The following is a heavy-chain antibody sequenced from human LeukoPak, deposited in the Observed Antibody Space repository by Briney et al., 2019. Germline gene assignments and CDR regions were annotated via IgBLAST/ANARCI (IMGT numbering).Heavy chain of an antibody. D-gene: IGHD6-13*01. J-gene: IGHJ4*02. CDR2: IYYSGST. Sequence: NPSETLSLTCTVSGGSISSYYWSWIRQPPGKGLEWIGYIYYSGSTNYNPSLESRVTISVDTSKNQFSLKLSSVTAADTAVYYCARRNIAAAGPFDYWGQGTLVTVSS. V-gene: IGHV4-59*08. CDR3: ARRNIAAAGPFDY. CDR1: GGSISSYY.